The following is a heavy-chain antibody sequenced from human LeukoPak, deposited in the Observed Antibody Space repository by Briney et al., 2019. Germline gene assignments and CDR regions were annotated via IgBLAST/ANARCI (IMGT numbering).Heavy chain of an antibody. V-gene: IGHV4-39*07. CDR3: ARVYYSSSYDYWYFDL. J-gene: IGHJ2*01. Sequence: SETLSLTCTVSGGSISSSSYYWGWIRQPPGKGLEWIGSIYYSGSTYYNPSLKSRITISVDTSKNQFSLKLSSVTAADTAVYYCARVYYSSSYDYWYFDLWGRGTLVTVSS. D-gene: IGHD6-13*01. CDR2: IYYSGST. CDR1: GGSISSSSYY.